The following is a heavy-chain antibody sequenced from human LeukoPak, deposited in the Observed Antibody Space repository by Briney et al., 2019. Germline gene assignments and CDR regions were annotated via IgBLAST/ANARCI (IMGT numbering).Heavy chain of an antibody. D-gene: IGHD1-26*01. CDR2: ISSNGGST. CDR3: ARVAVAEEWELLRGYYYYYMDV. V-gene: IGHV3-64*01. Sequence: GGSLRLSCAASGFTFSSYAMHWVRQAPGKGLEYVSAISSNGGSTYYANSVKGRFTISRDNSKNTLYLQIGSLRAEDMAVYYCARVAVAEEWELLRGYYYYYMDVWGKGTTVTVSS. J-gene: IGHJ6*03. CDR1: GFTFSSYA.